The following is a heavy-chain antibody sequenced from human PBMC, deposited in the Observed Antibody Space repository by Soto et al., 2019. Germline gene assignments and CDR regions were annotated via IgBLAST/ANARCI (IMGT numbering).Heavy chain of an antibody. Sequence: GGSLRLSCEASGFTFSVYVMNWVSQGQGKGMEWVSTIGRGDDKYYADSVKSRFTIARDASKSTLFLQMNGLRAEDTSLYVFAKDETTGCQHYYGMDVWGQGTTVTVSS. D-gene: IGHD1-1*01. CDR2: IGRGDDK. J-gene: IGHJ6*02. V-gene: IGHV3-23*01. CDR1: GFTFSVYV. CDR3: AKDETTGCQHYYGMDV.